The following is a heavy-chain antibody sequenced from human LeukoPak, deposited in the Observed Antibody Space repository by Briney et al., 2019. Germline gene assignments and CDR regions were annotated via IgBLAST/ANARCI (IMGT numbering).Heavy chain of an antibody. D-gene: IGHD3-22*01. J-gene: IGHJ4*02. CDR2: IRYDGSNK. V-gene: IGHV3-30*02. Sequence: GGSLRLSCAASGFTFSSYGMHWVRQAPGKGLEWVAFIRYDGSNKYYADSVKGRFTISRDNSRYTLYLQMNSLRAEDAAVYYCAKDRPNYYESNGHYYRLNGDYWGQGTLVTVSS. CDR1: GFTFSSYG. CDR3: AKDRPNYYESNGHYYRLNGDY.